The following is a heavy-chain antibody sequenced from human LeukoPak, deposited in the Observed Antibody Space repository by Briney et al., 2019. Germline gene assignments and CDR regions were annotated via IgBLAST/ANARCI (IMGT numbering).Heavy chain of an antibody. CDR3: ARDQSGGYYFVY. CDR1: GGSISSYY. J-gene: IGHJ4*02. CDR2: IYYSGST. D-gene: IGHD3-10*01. Sequence: SETLSLTCTVSGGSISSYYWSWIRQPPGKGLEWIGYIYYSGSTSYNPSLKSRVTISVDTSKNQFSLKLSSVTAADTAVYHCARDQSGGYYFVYWGQGTLVTVSS. V-gene: IGHV4-59*01.